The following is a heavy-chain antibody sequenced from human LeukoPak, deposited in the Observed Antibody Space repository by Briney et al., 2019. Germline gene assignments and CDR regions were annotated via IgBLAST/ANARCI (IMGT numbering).Heavy chain of an antibody. D-gene: IGHD2/OR15-2a*01. Sequence: GGSLRLSCAASGFTFSSYAMSWVRQAPGKGLQWVSILSGTGGSTYYADSVRGRFTISRDNSRNRLYLQMNSLRAEDTAVYYCAKTCNTWGGAFDYWGQGALVAVSS. CDR2: LSGTGGST. CDR3: AKTCNTWGGAFDY. J-gene: IGHJ4*02. CDR1: GFTFSSYA. V-gene: IGHV3-23*01.